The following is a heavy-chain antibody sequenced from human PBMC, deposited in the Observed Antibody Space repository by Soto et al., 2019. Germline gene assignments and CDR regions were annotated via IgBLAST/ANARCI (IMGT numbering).Heavy chain of an antibody. CDR1: GGSISSGY. CDR3: TGAYYDINGYSLDP. J-gene: IGHJ5*02. Sequence: SETLSLTCSVSGGSISSGYWTWIRQPPGRGLEWIGYIYYGGSINYNPSLKSRVIISVDTAKNQFSLRLSSVTAADTAVYYCTGAYYDINGYSLDPWGQGTLVTVSS. V-gene: IGHV4-59*01. D-gene: IGHD3-22*01. CDR2: IYYGGSI.